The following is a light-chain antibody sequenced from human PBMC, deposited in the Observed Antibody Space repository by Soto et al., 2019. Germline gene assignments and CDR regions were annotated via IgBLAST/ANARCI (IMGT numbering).Light chain of an antibody. CDR2: DSH. CDR1: TPNIGSNY. CDR3: GTWDNTLSSGV. Sequence: QSVLTQPPSVSAAPRQKVNISCSGSTPNIGSNYVCWYQHVPGTAPKLLIYDSHQRPSWIPDRFSGSKSGTSATLGITGLQTGDEAHYYCGTWDNTLSSGVFGGGTKLTVL. J-gene: IGLJ2*01. V-gene: IGLV1-51*01.